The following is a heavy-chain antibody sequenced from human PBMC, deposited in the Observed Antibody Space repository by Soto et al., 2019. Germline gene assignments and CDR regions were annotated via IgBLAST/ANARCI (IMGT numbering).Heavy chain of an antibody. V-gene: IGHV1-8*02. D-gene: IGHD4-4*01. CDR2: MNPNSGNT. Sequence: ASVKVSCKASGGTFSSYAISWVRQATGQGLEWMGWMNPNSGNTGYPQKFQGRVTMTRNTSISTAYMELSSLRFEDTAVYYCARSPPRVERNNYAGGWFDPWGQGTLVTVSS. CDR3: ARSPPRVERNNYAGGWFDP. CDR1: GGTFSSYA. J-gene: IGHJ5*02.